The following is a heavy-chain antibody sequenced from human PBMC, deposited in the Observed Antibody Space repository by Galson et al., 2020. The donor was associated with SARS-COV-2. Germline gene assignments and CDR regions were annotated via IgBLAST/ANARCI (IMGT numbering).Heavy chain of an antibody. J-gene: IGHJ4*02. CDR3: ARGGKGNRASD. CDR1: GWSFSGYF. Sequence: SQTLSLTCAVYGWSFSGYFWSWIRQPPGKGLEWIGEINHSGSISYHPSLKSRLTISVDTSKNQFSLRLSSVTAADTAVYFCARGGKGNRASDWGQGTLVTVSS. D-gene: IGHD3-10*01. CDR2: INHSGSI. V-gene: IGHV4-34*01.